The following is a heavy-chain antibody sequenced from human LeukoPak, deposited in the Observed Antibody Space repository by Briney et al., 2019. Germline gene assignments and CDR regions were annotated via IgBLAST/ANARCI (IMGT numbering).Heavy chain of an antibody. CDR1: GGSISSYY. Sequence: PSETLSLTCTVSGGSISSYYWSWIRQPPGKGLEWIGYIYYSGSTNYNPSLKSRVTISVDTSKNQFSLKLSSVTAADTAVYYCARDRVAGTGSDYWGQGTLVTVSS. J-gene: IGHJ4*02. D-gene: IGHD6-19*01. CDR3: ARDRVAGTGSDY. V-gene: IGHV4-59*01. CDR2: IYYSGST.